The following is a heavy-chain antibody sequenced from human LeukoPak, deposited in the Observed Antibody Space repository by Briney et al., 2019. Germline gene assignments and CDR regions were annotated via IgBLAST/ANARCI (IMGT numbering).Heavy chain of an antibody. D-gene: IGHD3-10*01. Sequence: PGRSLRLCCASSGFIFDNYAMHWVRQAPEQGLELVALIWHDGSHKYNSNSVRGQFTLSRDNSKNTVYLQMNNLRPDDTAVYYCAREIFGSGSYPDLWGQGTLVSVSS. V-gene: IGHV3-33*01. CDR3: AREIFGSGSYPDL. J-gene: IGHJ4*02. CDR1: GFIFDNYA. CDR2: IWHDGSHK.